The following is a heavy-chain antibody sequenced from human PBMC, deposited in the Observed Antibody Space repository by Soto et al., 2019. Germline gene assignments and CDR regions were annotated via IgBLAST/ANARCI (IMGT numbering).Heavy chain of an antibody. D-gene: IGHD3-22*01. CDR2: IIPIFGTA. V-gene: IGHV1-69*13. CDR1: GGTFSSYA. Sequence: ASVKVSCKASGGTFSSYAISWVRQAPGQGLEWMGGIIPIFGTANYAQKFQGRVTITADESTSTAYMELSSLRSEDTAVYYCARDSVDDSSGYTHARFDYWGQGTLVTVSS. CDR3: ARDSVDDSSGYTHARFDY. J-gene: IGHJ4*02.